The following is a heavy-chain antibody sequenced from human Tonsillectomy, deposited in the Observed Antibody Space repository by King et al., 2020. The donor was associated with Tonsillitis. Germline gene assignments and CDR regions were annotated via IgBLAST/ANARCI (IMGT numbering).Heavy chain of an antibody. Sequence: QLVQSGAEVKKPGASVKVSCKASGYSFTSYYMHWVRQAPGQGLEWVGIINPSGGSTRYAQKFQGRVTMTTDTSTSTVYMELSSLRSEDTAVYYCARGLVYYDVLNGYSYEAFDIWGQGTMVTVSS. CDR3: ARGLVYYDVLNGYSYEAFDI. CDR1: GYSFTSYY. J-gene: IGHJ3*02. V-gene: IGHV1-46*03. CDR2: INPSGGST. D-gene: IGHD3-9*01.